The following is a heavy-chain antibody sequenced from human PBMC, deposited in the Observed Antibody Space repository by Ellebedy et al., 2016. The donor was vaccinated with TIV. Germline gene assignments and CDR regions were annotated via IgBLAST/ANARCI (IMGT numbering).Heavy chain of an antibody. CDR3: ARHPDGHFDY. V-gene: IGHV5-51*01. J-gene: IGHJ4*02. CDR1: GYSFTRYW. Sequence: GESLKISCKGSGYSFTRYWIAWVRQMPGKGLECMGIIYPGDSDIRYSPSFQGQVTISADKSISTAYLQWSSLKASDTAMYYCARHPDGHFDYWGQGTLVTVSS. D-gene: IGHD5-24*01. CDR2: IYPGDSDI.